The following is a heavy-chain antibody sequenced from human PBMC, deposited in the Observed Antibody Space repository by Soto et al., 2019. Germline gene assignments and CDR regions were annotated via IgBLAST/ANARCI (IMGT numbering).Heavy chain of an antibody. Sequence: QVQIVQSGAEGKKPGASVKVSCKASGYTFTSCAIHWVRQAPGQRPEWMGWINTDNGNTKYSQRFQGRVTITRDTSANTAYVELTNLRSEDTAIYYCARDRAVDWYFDLWGRGTLVTVSS. CDR3: ARDRAVDWYFDL. J-gene: IGHJ2*01. CDR1: GYTFTSCA. V-gene: IGHV1-3*04. CDR2: INTDNGNT. D-gene: IGHD6-19*01.